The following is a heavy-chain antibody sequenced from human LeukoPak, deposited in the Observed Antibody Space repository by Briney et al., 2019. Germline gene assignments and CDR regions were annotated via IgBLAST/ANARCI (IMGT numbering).Heavy chain of an antibody. J-gene: IGHJ2*01. D-gene: IGHD2-2*01. Sequence: PSETLSLTCTVSGGSISSYYWSWIRQPPGKGLEWIGYIYYSGSTNYNPSLKSRVTISVDTSKNQFSLRLTSVTAADTAVYYCARAYHNWYFDLWGRGTLVTVSS. CDR2: IYYSGST. CDR1: GGSISSYY. V-gene: IGHV4-59*12. CDR3: ARAYHNWYFDL.